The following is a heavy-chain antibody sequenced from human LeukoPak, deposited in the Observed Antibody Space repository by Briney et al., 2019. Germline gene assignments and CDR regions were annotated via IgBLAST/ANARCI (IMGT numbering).Heavy chain of an antibody. CDR2: VNPNSGGT. CDR1: GYTFTGYY. CDR3: ARDTSGGGAARFYYYYYYMDV. Sequence: ASVKVSCKASGYTFTGYYMHWVRQAPGQGREWMGWVNPNSGGTNYAQKFQGRVTMTRDTSISTAYMELSRLRSDDTAVYYCARDTSGGGAARFYYYYYYMDVWGEGTTVTVSS. J-gene: IGHJ6*03. D-gene: IGHD2-21*01. V-gene: IGHV1-2*02.